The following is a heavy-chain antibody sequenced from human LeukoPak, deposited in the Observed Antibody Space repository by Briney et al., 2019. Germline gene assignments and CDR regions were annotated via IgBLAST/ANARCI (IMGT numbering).Heavy chain of an antibody. V-gene: IGHV4-34*01. Sequence: SEALSLTCAVYGGSFSGYYWSWIRQPPGKGLEWIGEINHSGSTNYNPSLKSRVTISVDTSKNQFSLKLSSVTAADTAVYYCARLYYDFWSGYYPFDYWGQGTLVTVSS. CDR3: ARLYYDFWSGYYPFDY. D-gene: IGHD3-3*01. J-gene: IGHJ4*02. CDR2: INHSGST. CDR1: GGSFSGYY.